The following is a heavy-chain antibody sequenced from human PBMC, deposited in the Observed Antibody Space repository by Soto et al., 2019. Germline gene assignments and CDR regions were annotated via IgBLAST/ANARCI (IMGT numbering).Heavy chain of an antibody. V-gene: IGHV3-15*01. CDR1: GFTFNNAW. J-gene: IGHJ4*02. D-gene: IGHD3-22*01. CDR3: TTGLSNGYYNFDY. Sequence: SGGSLRLSCAASGFTFNNAWMSWVRQAPGKGLEWVGRIKGEADGGTTDYAAPVKGRITISRDHSKDTLYLRMNSLKTEDTAVYYCTTGLSNGYYNFDYWGQGTPVTVSS. CDR2: IKGEADGGTT.